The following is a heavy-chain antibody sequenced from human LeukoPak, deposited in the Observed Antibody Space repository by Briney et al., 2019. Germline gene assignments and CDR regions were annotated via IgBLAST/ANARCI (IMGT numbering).Heavy chain of an antibody. CDR1: GGSFSGYY. CDR2: INHSGST. V-gene: IGHV4-34*01. Sequence: SETLSLTCAVYGGSFSGYYWSWIRQPPGKGLEWIGEINHSGSTNYNPSLKSRVTISVDTSKNQFSLKLSSVTAADTAVYYCARLLSCSGGSCYSTFDYWGQGTLVTVSS. D-gene: IGHD2-15*01. J-gene: IGHJ4*02. CDR3: ARLLSCSGGSCYSTFDY.